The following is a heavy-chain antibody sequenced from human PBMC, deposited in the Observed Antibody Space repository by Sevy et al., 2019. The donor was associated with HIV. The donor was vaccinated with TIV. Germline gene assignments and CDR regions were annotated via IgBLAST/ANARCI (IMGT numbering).Heavy chain of an antibody. CDR2: INPNSGGT. CDR1: GYTFTDYF. J-gene: IGHJ3*02. D-gene: IGHD3-22*01. Sequence: ASVKVSCKASGYTFTDYFMHWVRQAPGQGLEWMGWINPNSGGTNYAQRFRVRVTMTRDTSISTAYMELSRLRSDDTAVYYCASLSGYYYDSSRYYNTDAFDIWGQGTMVTVSS. V-gene: IGHV1-2*02. CDR3: ASLSGYYYDSSRYYNTDAFDI.